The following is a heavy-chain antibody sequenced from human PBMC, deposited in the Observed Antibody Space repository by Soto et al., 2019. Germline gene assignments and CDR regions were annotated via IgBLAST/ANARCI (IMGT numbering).Heavy chain of an antibody. D-gene: IGHD3-22*01. Sequence: GGSLRLSSAASGFTVSSNYMSWVRQAPGKGLEWVSVIYSGGSTYYADSVKGRFTISRDNSKNTLYLQMNSLRAEDTAVYYCATWEGVVDIHYYYYGMDFWCQGTSVTGSS. J-gene: IGHJ6*02. CDR2: IYSGGST. CDR3: ATWEGVVDIHYYYYGMDF. CDR1: GFTVSSNY. V-gene: IGHV3-53*01.